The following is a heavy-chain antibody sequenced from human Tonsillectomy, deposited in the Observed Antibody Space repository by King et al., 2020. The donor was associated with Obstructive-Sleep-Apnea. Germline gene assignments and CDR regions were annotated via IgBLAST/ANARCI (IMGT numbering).Heavy chain of an antibody. J-gene: IGHJ5*01. CDR1: GFTFDSYA. Sequence: VQLVQSGGGLVQPGGSLRLSCAASGFTFDSYAMSWVRQAPGKGLEWVSAINSRGTTFYADSVKGRFTISRDNSQYTVDLQVNSLRAEDTAFYYCAKEGGGSGVYWVDSWGQGTLVTVSS. CDR3: AKEGGGSGVYWVDS. D-gene: IGHD3-10*01. V-gene: IGHV3-23*04. CDR2: INSRGTT.